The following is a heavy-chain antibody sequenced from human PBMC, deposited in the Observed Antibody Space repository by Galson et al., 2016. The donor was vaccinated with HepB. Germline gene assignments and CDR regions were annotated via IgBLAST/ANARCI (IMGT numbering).Heavy chain of an antibody. Sequence: SLRLSCAASGFSLGNYWMNWARQAPGKGLEWLANIKKDGSEINYVDCVKGRFTISRDNAKNSLFLQMNTLRVEDTAVYYCTREFDLWGRGTQVTVSS. CDR2: IKKDGSEI. J-gene: IGHJ2*01. CDR3: TREFDL. CDR1: GFSLGNYW. V-gene: IGHV3-7*04.